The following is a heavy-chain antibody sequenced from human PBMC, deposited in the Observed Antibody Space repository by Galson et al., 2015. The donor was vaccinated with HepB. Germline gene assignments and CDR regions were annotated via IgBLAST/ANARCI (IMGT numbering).Heavy chain of an antibody. J-gene: IGHJ6*02. V-gene: IGHV1-3*01. CDR1: GYTFTSYA. CDR2: INAGNGNT. D-gene: IGHD3-22*01. Sequence: SVKVSCKASGYTFTSYAMHWVRQAPGQRLEWMGWINAGNGNTKYSQKFQGRVTITRDTSASTAYMELSSLRSEDTAVYYCARDMIVVDLYYYYGMDVWGQGTTVTVSS. CDR3: ARDMIVVDLYYYYGMDV.